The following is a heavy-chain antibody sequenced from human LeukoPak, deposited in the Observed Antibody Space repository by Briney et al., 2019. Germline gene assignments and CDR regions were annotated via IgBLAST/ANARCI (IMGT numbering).Heavy chain of an antibody. J-gene: IGHJ4*02. CDR3: ARPGIAVADAFDY. V-gene: IGHV3-48*04. D-gene: IGHD6-19*01. CDR2: ISSSSSTI. Sequence: PGGSLRLSCAASGFTFSSYSMNWVRQAPGKGLEWVSYISSSSSTIYYADSVKGRFTISRDNAKNSLYLQMNSLRAEDTAVYYCARPGIAVADAFDYWGQGTLVTVSS. CDR1: GFTFSSYS.